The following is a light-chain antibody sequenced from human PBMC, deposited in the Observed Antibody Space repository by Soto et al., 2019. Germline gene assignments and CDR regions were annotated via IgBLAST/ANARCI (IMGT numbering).Light chain of an antibody. CDR3: QHYSLYSPWT. V-gene: IGKV1-5*01. CDR2: DAS. J-gene: IGKJ1*01. CDR1: QNINAW. Sequence: DIQMTQSASSLSFSFGDRVTITFLTSQNINAWLAWYQQRPGQAPKLLIYDASSVQSGVPSRFSGSGSGTEFTLTITSLQPDDSATYYCQHYSLYSPWTFGQGTKVDI.